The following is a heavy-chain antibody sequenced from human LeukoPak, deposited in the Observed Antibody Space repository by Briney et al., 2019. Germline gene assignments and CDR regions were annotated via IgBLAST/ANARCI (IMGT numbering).Heavy chain of an antibody. CDR2: ISGSGGST. Sequence: GGSLRLSCAASGFTFSSYAMSLVRQAPGKGLEWVSAISGSGGSTYYADSVKGRFTISRDNSKNTLYLQMNSLRAEDTAVYYCAKVHFGVGSNKNYYYYYGMDVWGQGTTVTVSS. J-gene: IGHJ6*02. CDR1: GFTFSSYA. V-gene: IGHV3-23*01. D-gene: IGHD3-16*01. CDR3: AKVHFGVGSNKNYYYYYGMDV.